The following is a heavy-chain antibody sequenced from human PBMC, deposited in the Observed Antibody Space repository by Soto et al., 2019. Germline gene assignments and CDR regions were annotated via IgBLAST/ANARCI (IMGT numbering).Heavy chain of an antibody. V-gene: IGHV1-69*02. D-gene: IGHD6-13*01. Sequence: QVQLVQSGAEVKKPGSSVKVSCKASGGTFSSYTISWVRQAPGQGLEWMGRIIPILGIANYAQKFQGRVTITADKSTSTAYMELSSLRSEDTAVYYCARGGSSFDAFDIWGQGTMVTVSS. CDR2: IIPILGIA. CDR3: ARGGSSFDAFDI. CDR1: GGTFSSYT. J-gene: IGHJ3*02.